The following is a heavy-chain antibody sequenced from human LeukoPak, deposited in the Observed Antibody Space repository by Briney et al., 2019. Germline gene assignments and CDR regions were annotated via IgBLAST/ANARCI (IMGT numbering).Heavy chain of an antibody. Sequence: GGSLRLSCAASGFTFSSYGMHWVRQAPGEGLEWVAVISYDGSNKYYADSVKGRFTISRDNSKNTLYLQMNSLRAEDTAVYYCARGNYWYFDLWGRGTLVTVSS. CDR3: ARGNYWYFDL. CDR2: ISYDGSNK. V-gene: IGHV3-30*19. CDR1: GFTFSSYG. J-gene: IGHJ2*01.